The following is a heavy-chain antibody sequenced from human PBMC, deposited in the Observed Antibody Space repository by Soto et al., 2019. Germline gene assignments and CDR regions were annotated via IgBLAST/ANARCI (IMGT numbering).Heavy chain of an antibody. D-gene: IGHD4-4*01. V-gene: IGHV1-69*01. CDR2: IIPIFGTA. J-gene: IGHJ6*01. Sequence: QVQLVQSGAEVKKPGSSVKVSCKASGGTFSSYAISWVRQAPGQGLEWMGGIIPIFGTANYAQKFQGRVTITADESTSTAYMELSSLRSEDTAVYYCACKKTTFLRLYYNGMDVWRQGTTVTVSA. CDR1: GGTFSSYA. CDR3: ACKKTTFLRLYYNGMDV.